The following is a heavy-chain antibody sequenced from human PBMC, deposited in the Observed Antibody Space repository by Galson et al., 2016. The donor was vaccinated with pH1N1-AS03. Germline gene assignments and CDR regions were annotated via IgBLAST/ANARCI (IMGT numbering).Heavy chain of an antibody. CDR1: GFTFSSYW. Sequence: SLRLSCAASGFTFSSYWMHWVRHLPGKGLVWVSGIDSDGSNTYYADSVRGRSTISRDNAKNTLYLQMNSLRAEDTAVYYCARGPGYSYSLGAFDIWGQGTMVTVSS. CDR2: IDSDGSNT. D-gene: IGHD5-18*01. J-gene: IGHJ3*02. V-gene: IGHV3-74*01. CDR3: ARGPGYSYSLGAFDI.